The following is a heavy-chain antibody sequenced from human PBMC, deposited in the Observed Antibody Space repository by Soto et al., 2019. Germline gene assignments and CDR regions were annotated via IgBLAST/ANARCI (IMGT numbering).Heavy chain of an antibody. D-gene: IGHD6-19*01. V-gene: IGHV3-33*01. J-gene: IGHJ6*02. CDR2: IWYDGSNK. CDR3: ARDLRGDKTSSGWYGGGVHYYYYYGMDV. CDR1: GFTFSSYG. Sequence: QVQLVESGGGVVQPGRSLRLSCAASGFTFSSYGMHWVRQAPGKGLEWVAVIWYDGSNKYYADSVKGRFTISRDNSKNTLYLQMNSLRAEDTAVYYCARDLRGDKTSSGWYGGGVHYYYYYGMDVWGQGTTVTVSS.